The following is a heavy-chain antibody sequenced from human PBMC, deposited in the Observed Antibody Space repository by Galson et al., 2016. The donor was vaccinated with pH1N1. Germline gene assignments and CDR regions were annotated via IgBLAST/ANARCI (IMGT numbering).Heavy chain of an antibody. CDR3: ATSVTGQSFGYYFNN. J-gene: IGHJ4*02. Sequence: SVKVSCKASGGSFSSQTISWVRQAPGQGPEWMGGVIPVFGTSNLARGFQGRVTITADISTGTAYMELRSLKSEDTAVYYCATSVTGQSFGYYFNNWGQGTLVIVSP. V-gene: IGHV1-69*06. CDR2: VIPVFGTS. CDR1: GGSFSSQT. D-gene: IGHD3-16*01.